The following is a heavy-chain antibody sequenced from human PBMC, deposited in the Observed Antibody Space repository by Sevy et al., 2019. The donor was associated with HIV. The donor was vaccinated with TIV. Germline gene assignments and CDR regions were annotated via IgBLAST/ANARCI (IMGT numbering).Heavy chain of an antibody. J-gene: IGHJ6*02. Sequence: ASVKVSCKASGGTFSSYAISWVRQAPGQGLEWMGGIIPIFGTANYAQKFQGRVTITADESTSTAYMELSSLRSEDTAVYYCAMYDSGSYYTYYYGMDVWGQGTTVTVSS. CDR1: GGTFSSYA. CDR2: IIPIFGTA. V-gene: IGHV1-69*13. D-gene: IGHD3-10*01. CDR3: AMYDSGSYYTYYYGMDV.